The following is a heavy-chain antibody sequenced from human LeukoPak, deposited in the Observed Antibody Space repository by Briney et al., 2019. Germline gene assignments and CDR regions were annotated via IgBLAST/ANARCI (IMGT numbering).Heavy chain of an antibody. Sequence: ASVKVSCKASGYALSGYYMHWVRQAPGQGLEWMGRINPNSGGTNYLQTFQGRVTMTSNASISTAYMELIRLTSDDTAVYHCAREGSQSGMDVWGQGTTVTVSS. CDR1: GYALSGYY. D-gene: IGHD2-15*01. V-gene: IGHV1-2*06. CDR3: AREGSQSGMDV. J-gene: IGHJ6*02. CDR2: INPNSGGT.